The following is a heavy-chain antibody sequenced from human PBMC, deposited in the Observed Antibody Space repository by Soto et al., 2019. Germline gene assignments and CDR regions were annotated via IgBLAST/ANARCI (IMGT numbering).Heavy chain of an antibody. CDR3: ARADYEILTGSYAMDV. CDR2: ISTTGGT. D-gene: IGHD3-9*01. CDR1: DDFISSYY. V-gene: IGHV4-4*07. J-gene: IGHJ6*02. Sequence: QVQLQESGPRLVKPSETLSLTCTVSDDFISSYYWSWIRQPAGKGLEWVGRISTTGGTNYNPSLESRVTMSVDTSKNQFSLKVTSVTAADTAVYFCARADYEILTGSYAMDVWGQGITVTVSS.